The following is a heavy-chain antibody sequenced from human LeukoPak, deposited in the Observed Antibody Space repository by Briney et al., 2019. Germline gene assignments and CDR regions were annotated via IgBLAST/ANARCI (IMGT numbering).Heavy chain of an antibody. J-gene: IGHJ6*04. CDR1: GFTFSSYE. D-gene: IGHD2-2*01. CDR3: ARDPSQYCSSTSCLLEGSMDV. CDR2: IWYDGSNK. V-gene: IGHV3-33*08. Sequence: PGGSLRLSCAASGFTFSSYEMNWVRQAPGKGLEWVAVIWYDGSNKYYADSVKGRFTISRDNSKNTLYLQMNSLRAEDTAVYYCARDPSQYCSSTSCLLEGSMDVWGKGTTVTVSS.